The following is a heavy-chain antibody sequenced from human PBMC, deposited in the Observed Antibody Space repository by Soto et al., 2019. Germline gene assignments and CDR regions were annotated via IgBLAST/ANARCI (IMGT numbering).Heavy chain of an antibody. CDR1: GGSISNVNYC. D-gene: IGHD7-27*01. Sequence: QVQLQESGPGLVKPSETLSLTCTVSGGSISNVNYCWRWIRQSPDKGLEWIGHLYNGGSTYNDPSLKIRVNISVATSKNRFTLTLCSVSAAATAVYDCARAPSGDNVDYWGQGTLVTVSP. J-gene: IGHJ4*02. V-gene: IGHV4-30-4*01. CDR3: ARAPSGDNVDY. CDR2: LYNGGST.